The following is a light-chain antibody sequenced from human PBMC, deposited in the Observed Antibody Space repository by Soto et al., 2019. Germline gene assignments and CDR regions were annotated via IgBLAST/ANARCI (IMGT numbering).Light chain of an antibody. J-gene: IGKJ1*01. CDR1: QSISSW. V-gene: IGKV1-5*03. CDR2: KAS. CDR3: QLGET. Sequence: DIQMTQSPSTLSASVGDRVTITCRASQSISSWLAWYQQKPGKAPKLLIYKASSLESGVPSRFSGSGSGTEFTLTISSLQPDDFATYYCQLGETFGQGTKVEIK.